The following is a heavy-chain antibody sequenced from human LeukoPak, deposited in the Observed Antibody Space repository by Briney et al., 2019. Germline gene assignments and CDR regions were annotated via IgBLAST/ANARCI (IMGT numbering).Heavy chain of an antibody. CDR2: INSDGSST. D-gene: IGHD3-10*01. J-gene: IGHJ4*02. Sequence: SGGSLRLSCAASGFTFSSYWMHWVRQAPGMGLVWVSRINSDGSSTSYADSVKGRFTISRDNAKNTLYLQMNSLRAEDTAVYYCARSFRSSGSENFDYWGQGTLVTVSS. CDR1: GFTFSSYW. V-gene: IGHV3-74*01. CDR3: ARSFRSSGSENFDY.